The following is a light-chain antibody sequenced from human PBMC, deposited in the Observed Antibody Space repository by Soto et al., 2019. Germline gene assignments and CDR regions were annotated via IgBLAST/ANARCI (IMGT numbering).Light chain of an antibody. V-gene: IGKV3-11*01. CDR3: QQYNSYSPTWT. J-gene: IGKJ1*01. CDR1: QSVSSY. Sequence: EIVLTQSPATLSLSPGERATLSCRASQSVSSYLAWYQQKPGQAPRLLIYDASNRATGIPARFSGSGSGTEFTLTISSLQPDDFATYYCQQYNSYSPTWTFGQGTKVDIK. CDR2: DAS.